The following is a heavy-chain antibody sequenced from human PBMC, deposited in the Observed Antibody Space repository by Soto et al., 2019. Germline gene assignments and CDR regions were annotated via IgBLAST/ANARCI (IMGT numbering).Heavy chain of an antibody. J-gene: IGHJ6*02. D-gene: IGHD2-2*01. Sequence: GGSLRLSCSASGFTFSDYDMSWIRHAPWKGLEWVSYISSSGSTIYYADSVKGRFTISRDNAKNSLYLQMNSLRAEDTAVYYCATDFGVVPEALAIIPYCYGMEVLGQATT. V-gene: IGHV3-11*01. CDR3: ATDFGVVPEALAIIPYCYGMEV. CDR2: ISSSGSTI. CDR1: GFTFSDYD.